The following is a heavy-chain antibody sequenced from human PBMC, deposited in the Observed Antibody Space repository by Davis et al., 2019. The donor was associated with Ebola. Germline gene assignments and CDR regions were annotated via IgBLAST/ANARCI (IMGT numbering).Heavy chain of an antibody. CDR1: GFTFSSYA. CDR3: AKDQARYSSGWYVNSMDV. D-gene: IGHD6-19*01. V-gene: IGHV3-23*01. J-gene: IGHJ6*02. CDR2: ISGSGGST. Sequence: PGGSLRLSCAASGFTFSSYAMSWVRQAPGKGLEWVSAISGSGGSTYYADSVKGRFTISRDNSKNTLYLQMNSLRAEDTAVYYCAKDQARYSSGWYVNSMDVWGQGTTVTVSS.